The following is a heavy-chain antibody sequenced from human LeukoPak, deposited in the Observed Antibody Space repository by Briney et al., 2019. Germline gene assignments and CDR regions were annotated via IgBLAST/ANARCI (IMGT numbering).Heavy chain of an antibody. J-gene: IGHJ4*02. CDR3: AKESGYDVDLEY. V-gene: IGHV3-74*01. CDR1: GFTFSTYW. D-gene: IGHD5-12*01. CDR2: INTDGSTT. Sequence: GGSLRLSCAGSGFTFSTYWMHWVRQAPGGGLVWVSGINTDGSTTSYADSVRGRFTISRDNAKNTVYLQMSSLRAEDTAVYYCAKESGYDVDLEYWGQGALVTVSS.